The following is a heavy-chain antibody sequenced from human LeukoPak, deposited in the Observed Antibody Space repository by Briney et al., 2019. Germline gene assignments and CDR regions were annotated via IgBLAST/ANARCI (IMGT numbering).Heavy chain of an antibody. CDR3: ARIRDGGAARPGYNWFDP. CDR2: ISGSGGST. D-gene: IGHD6-6*01. V-gene: IGHV3-23*01. J-gene: IGHJ5*02. Sequence: GGSLRLSCAASGFTFSSFAMNWVRQAPGKGLEWVSVISGSGGSTYYADSVKGRFTISRDNAKNSLYLQMNSLRAEDTAVYYCARIRDGGAARPGYNWFDPWGQGTLVTVSS. CDR1: GFTFSSFA.